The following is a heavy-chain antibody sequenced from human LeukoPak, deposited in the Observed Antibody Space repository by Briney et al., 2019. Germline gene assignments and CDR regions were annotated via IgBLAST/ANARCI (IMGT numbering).Heavy chain of an antibody. J-gene: IGHJ3*02. CDR2: INWNGGST. CDR1: GFTFDDYG. V-gene: IGHV3-20*04. Sequence: PGGSLRLSCVASGFTFDDYGMSWVRHAPGKGLEWVSGINWNGGSTGYADSVKGRFTISRDNAKNSLYLQMNSLRAEDTALYYCARNERTGWELLDHDAFDIWGQGTMVTVSS. D-gene: IGHD1-26*01. CDR3: ARNERTGWELLDHDAFDI.